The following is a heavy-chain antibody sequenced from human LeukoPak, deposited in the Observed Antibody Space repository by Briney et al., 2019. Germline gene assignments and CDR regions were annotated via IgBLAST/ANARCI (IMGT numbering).Heavy chain of an antibody. CDR2: ISAYNGNT. J-gene: IGHJ5*02. CDR3: ARDHSSSWPYNWFDP. CDR1: GYTFTSYG. V-gene: IGHV1-18*01. D-gene: IGHD6-13*01. Sequence: ASVKVSCKASGYTFTSYGISWVRQAPGQGPEWMGWISAYNGNTNYAQKLQGRVTMTTDTSTSTAYMELRSLRSDDTAVYYRARDHSSSWPYNWFDPWGQGTLVTVSS.